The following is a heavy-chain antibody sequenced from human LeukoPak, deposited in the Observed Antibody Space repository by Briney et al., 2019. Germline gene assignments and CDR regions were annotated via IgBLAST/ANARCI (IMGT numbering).Heavy chain of an antibody. J-gene: IGHJ4*02. CDR2: IIPIFGTA. D-gene: IGHD3-16*02. CDR1: GGTFSSYA. Sequence: ASVKVSCKASGGTFSSYAISWVRQAPGQGLEWMGRIIPIFGTASYAQKFQGRVTITTDESTSTAYMELSSLRSEDTAVYYCAIGLRLGELSLYQPFDYWGQGTLVTVSS. V-gene: IGHV1-69*05. CDR3: AIGLRLGELSLYQPFDY.